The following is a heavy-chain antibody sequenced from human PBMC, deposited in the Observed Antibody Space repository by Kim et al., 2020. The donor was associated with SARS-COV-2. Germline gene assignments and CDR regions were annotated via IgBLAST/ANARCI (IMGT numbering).Heavy chain of an antibody. CDR2: IKQDGSEK. Sequence: GGSLRLSCAASGFTFSSYWMSWVRQAPGKGLEWVANIKQDGSEKYYVDSVKSRFTISRDNAKNSLYLQMNSLRAEDTAVYYCARSTPQARDSSGWYYYYYGMDVWGQGTTVTVSS. CDR1: GFTFSSYW. V-gene: IGHV3-7*01. CDR3: ARSTPQARDSSGWYYYYYGMDV. D-gene: IGHD6-19*01. J-gene: IGHJ6*02.